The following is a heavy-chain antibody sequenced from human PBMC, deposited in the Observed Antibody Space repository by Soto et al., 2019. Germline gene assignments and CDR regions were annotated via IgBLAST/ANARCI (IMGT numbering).Heavy chain of an antibody. CDR2: IYYSGST. D-gene: IGHD3-9*01. J-gene: IGHJ4*02. V-gene: IGHV4-59*01. CDR1: GGSISSYY. CDR3: ARAYYDILTGYYPLFDY. Sequence: QVQLQESGPGLVKPSETLSLTCTVSGGSISSYYWSWIRQPPGKGLEWIGYIYYSGSTNYNPSIKSRVTISVDTSKNQFPLKLSSVTAADTAVYYCARAYYDILTGYYPLFDYWGQGTLVTVSS.